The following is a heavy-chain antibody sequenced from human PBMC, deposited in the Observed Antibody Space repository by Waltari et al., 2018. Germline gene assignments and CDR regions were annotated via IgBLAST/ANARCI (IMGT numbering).Heavy chain of an antibody. CDR1: GFTFSSYS. Sequence: EVQLVESGGGLVKPGGSLRLSCAASGFTFSSYSMNWVRQAPGKVLEWVSSISSGGSYIYYADSVKGRFTISRDNGKNSLYLQMNGLRAEDTAVYYCARGLVSNAFDIWGQGTMVTVSS. CDR2: ISSGGSYI. D-gene: IGHD2-2*01. V-gene: IGHV3-21*01. CDR3: ARGLVSNAFDI. J-gene: IGHJ3*02.